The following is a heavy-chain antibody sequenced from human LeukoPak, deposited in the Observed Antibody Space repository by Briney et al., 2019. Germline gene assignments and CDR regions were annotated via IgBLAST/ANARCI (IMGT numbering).Heavy chain of an antibody. J-gene: IGHJ4*02. D-gene: IGHD6-13*01. CDR3: ARGIRKSVAAADYFDY. Sequence: GGSLRLSCAASGFNFSDYGMNWVRQTPGGGLEWVSSIGGRGSNIYYTDSVKGRFTISRDNAKSSLFLQMNSLRAEDTAVYYCARGIRKSVAAADYFDYWGQGTLVTVSS. CDR1: GFNFSDYG. V-gene: IGHV3-21*01. CDR2: IGGRGSNI.